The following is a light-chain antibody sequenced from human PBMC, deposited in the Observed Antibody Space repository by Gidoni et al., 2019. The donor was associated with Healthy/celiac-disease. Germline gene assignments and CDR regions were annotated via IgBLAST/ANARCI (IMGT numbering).Light chain of an antibody. V-gene: IGKV2-28*01. J-gene: IGKJ4*01. Sequence: VTPGEPASIPCRSSQSLLHSNGYNYFDWYLQKPGQSPQLLIYLGSNRASGVPDRFSGSGSGTDFTLKISRVEAEDVGVYYCMQALQTPLTFGGXTKVEIK. CDR3: MQALQTPLT. CDR1: QSLLHSNGYNY. CDR2: LGS.